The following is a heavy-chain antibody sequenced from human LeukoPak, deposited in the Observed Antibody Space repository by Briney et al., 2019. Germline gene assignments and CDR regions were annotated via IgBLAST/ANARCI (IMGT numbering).Heavy chain of an antibody. D-gene: IGHD2-2*01. Sequence: PGGTLRLSCSASGFTFSSYAMHWVRQAPGKGLEWVAVISYDGSNKYYADSVKGRFTISRDNSKNTLYLQMNSLRAEDTAVYYCARERIVVVPGKGYYGMDVWGQGTTVTVSS. V-gene: IGHV3-30-3*01. CDR3: ARERIVVVPGKGYYGMDV. CDR2: ISYDGSNK. CDR1: GFTFSSYA. J-gene: IGHJ6*02.